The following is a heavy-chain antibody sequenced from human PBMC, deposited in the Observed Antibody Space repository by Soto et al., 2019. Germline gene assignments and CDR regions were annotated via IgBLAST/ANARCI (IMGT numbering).Heavy chain of an antibody. V-gene: IGHV3-30*18. J-gene: IGHJ6*02. D-gene: IGHD1-26*01. CDR2: ISYDGNNK. CDR3: AKDIEEVVYYYGMDV. CDR1: GFTFSSYG. Sequence: QVQLVESGGGVVQPGKSLRLSCAASGFTFSSYGMHWVRQATGKGLEWVALISYDGNNKFYADSVKGRFTISRDNSKNTLFLQMNRLRAEDTALYYCAKDIEEVVYYYGMDVWGQGTTVTVSS.